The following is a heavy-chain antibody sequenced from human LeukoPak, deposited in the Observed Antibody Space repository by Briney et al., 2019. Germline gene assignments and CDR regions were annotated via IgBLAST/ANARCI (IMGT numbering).Heavy chain of an antibody. CDR3: AKNFRTLASRRTSPFDS. CDR1: GYTFTSYA. V-gene: IGHV1-18*01. D-gene: IGHD6-6*01. J-gene: IGHJ4*02. Sequence: ASVKVSCKASGYTFTSYAINWVRQAPGQGLEWMGWVGPYHGNTTYAQKFQGRLAMTTDKSTTTAYMELRSLTSDDTALYYCAKNFRTLASRRTSPFDSWGQGTLVIASS. CDR2: VGPYHGNT.